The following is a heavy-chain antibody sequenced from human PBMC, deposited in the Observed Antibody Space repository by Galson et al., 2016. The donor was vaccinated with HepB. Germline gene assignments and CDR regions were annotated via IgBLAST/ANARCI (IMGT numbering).Heavy chain of an antibody. CDR1: GFTFSTYS. J-gene: IGHJ4*02. V-gene: IGHV3-23*01. Sequence: SLRLSCAASGFTFSTYSMTWVRQAPGKGLEWVSKIIGTGYHAYYGESVRGRFTVSRDNSKNTLYLQMNNLRVEDTATYYCAREGCLDTSCYNYLDYWGQGTLVTVS. CDR2: IIGTGYHA. CDR3: AREGCLDTSCYNYLDY. D-gene: IGHD2-2*02.